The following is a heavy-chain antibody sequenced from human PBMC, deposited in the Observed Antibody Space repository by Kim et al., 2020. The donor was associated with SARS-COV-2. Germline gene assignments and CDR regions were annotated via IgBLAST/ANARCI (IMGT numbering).Heavy chain of an antibody. D-gene: IGHD3-10*01. V-gene: IGHV3-30*18. Sequence: GGSLRLSCAASGFTFSSYGMHWVRQAPGKGLEWVAVISYDGSNKYYADSVKGRFTISRDNSKNTLYLQMNSLRAEDTAVYYCAKAYTRYYYGSGSYYDYWGQRTLGTVSS. CDR1: GFTFSSYG. CDR3: AKAYTRYYYGSGSYYDY. CDR2: ISYDGSNK. J-gene: IGHJ4*02.